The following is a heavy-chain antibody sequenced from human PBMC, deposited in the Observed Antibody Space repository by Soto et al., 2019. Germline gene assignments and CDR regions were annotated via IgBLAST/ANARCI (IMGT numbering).Heavy chain of an antibody. J-gene: IGHJ4*02. CDR3: AKDYSTVTTDPLSVDPFDY. D-gene: IGHD4-17*01. V-gene: IGHV3-23*01. CDR1: GFTFGSFA. Sequence: EVQLLESGGGLVQPGGSLRLSCAASGFTFGSFAMSWVRQAPGKGLEWVWIITSDGRTYYADSVKGRFTISRDNSNNTVYLQMNSLRAEDTAVYYCAKDYSTVTTDPLSVDPFDYWGQGALVTVSS. CDR2: IITSDGRT.